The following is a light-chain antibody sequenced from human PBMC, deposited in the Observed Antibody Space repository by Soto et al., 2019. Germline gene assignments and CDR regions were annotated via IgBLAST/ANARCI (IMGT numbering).Light chain of an antibody. CDR2: DAS. CDR3: QQYNSYSGT. J-gene: IGKJ1*01. CDR1: QSISSW. Sequence: DIQMTQSPSTLSSSVGDIVTITCRASQSISSWLAWYQQKPGKAPKLLIYDASSLESGVTSRFSGSGSGTEFTLTISSLQPDDFATYYCQQYNSYSGTVGQGTKVEIK. V-gene: IGKV1-5*01.